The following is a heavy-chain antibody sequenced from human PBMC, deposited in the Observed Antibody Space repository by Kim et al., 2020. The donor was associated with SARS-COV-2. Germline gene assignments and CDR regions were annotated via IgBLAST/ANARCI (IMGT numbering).Heavy chain of an antibody. CDR2: INHSGST. Sequence: SETLSLTCAVYGGSFSGYYWLWIRQPPGKGLEWIVEINHSGSTNYNPSLKSRVTISVDTSKNQISLKLSSLTAADTAVYYCSYGLQWFWEQYFDYWGQGT. J-gene: IGHJ4*02. CDR3: SYGLQWFWEQYFDY. V-gene: IGHV4-34*01. CDR1: GGSFSGYY. D-gene: IGHD3-10*01.